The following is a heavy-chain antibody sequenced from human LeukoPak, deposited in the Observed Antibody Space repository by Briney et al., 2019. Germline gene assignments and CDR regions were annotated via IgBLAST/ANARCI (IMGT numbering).Heavy chain of an antibody. J-gene: IGHJ4*02. D-gene: IGHD1-1*01. V-gene: IGHV4-34*01. CDR3: ARGALERHLVY. Sequence: PSETLSLTCAVYGGSFSGYYWSWIRQPPGKGLEWIGEINHSGSTNYNPSLKSRVTISVDTSKNQFSLKLSSVTAADTAVYYCARGALERHLVYWGQGTLVTVSS. CDR2: INHSGST. CDR1: GGSFSGYY.